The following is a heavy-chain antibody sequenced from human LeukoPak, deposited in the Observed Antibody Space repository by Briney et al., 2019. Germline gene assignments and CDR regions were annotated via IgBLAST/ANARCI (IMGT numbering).Heavy chain of an antibody. Sequence: SVKVSCKASGGTFSSYAISWVRQAPGQGLEWMGRIIPIFGIANYAQKFQGRVTITADKSTSTAYMELSSLRSEDTAVYYCAREGYCSSTSCPFDYWGQGTLVTISS. CDR3: AREGYCSSTSCPFDY. D-gene: IGHD2-2*01. CDR2: IIPIFGIA. V-gene: IGHV1-69*04. CDR1: GGTFSSYA. J-gene: IGHJ4*02.